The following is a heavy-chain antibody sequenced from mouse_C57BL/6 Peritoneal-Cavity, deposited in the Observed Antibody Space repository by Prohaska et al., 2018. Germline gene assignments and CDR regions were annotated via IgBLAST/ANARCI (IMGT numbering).Heavy chain of an antibody. CDR2: IFPGSCST. D-gene: IGHD3-3*01. Sequence: QVQLQQSGPELVKPGASVKISCKASVYTFTDYYINWVKQSPGPGLEWIVWIFPGSCSTYYNEKFKCKATLTVDKSSSTDYMLLSSLNTEDSAVYFCAKGTIDYWGQGTTRTVSS. CDR3: AKGTIDY. CDR1: VYTFTDYY. J-gene: IGHJ2*01. V-gene: IGHV1-75*01.